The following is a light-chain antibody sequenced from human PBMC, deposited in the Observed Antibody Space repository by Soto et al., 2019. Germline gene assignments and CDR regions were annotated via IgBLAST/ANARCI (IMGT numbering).Light chain of an antibody. J-gene: IGLJ2*01. CDR2: GDR. V-gene: IGLV3-1*01. Sequence: SYELTQPPSVSVSPGQTATMTCSGDKLGSKYVCWYQQKPGQSPVLVIYGDRKRPSGIPERFSGSNSGNTATLTISGTQAMDEADYYCQAWDNSVVFGGGTKLTVL. CDR1: KLGSKY. CDR3: QAWDNSVV.